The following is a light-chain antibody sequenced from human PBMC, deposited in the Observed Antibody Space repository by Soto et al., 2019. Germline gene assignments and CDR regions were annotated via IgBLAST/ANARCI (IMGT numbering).Light chain of an antibody. Sequence: QSVLTQPRSVSGSPGQSVTISCTGTSSDVGGYNYVSWYQQHPGKAPKLIVHDVSQRPSGVPDRFSGSKSGNTASLTISGLQAEDEAHYYCCSFAGTDSYVFGVGTKVTVL. V-gene: IGLV2-11*01. CDR2: DVS. CDR1: SSDVGGYNY. J-gene: IGLJ1*01. CDR3: CSFAGTDSYV.